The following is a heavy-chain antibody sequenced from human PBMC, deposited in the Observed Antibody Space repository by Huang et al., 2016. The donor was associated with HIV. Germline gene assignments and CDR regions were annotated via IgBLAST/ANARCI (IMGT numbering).Heavy chain of an antibody. V-gene: IGHV1-18*01. CDR3: ARERYYYDRSGYYTPVEYFHH. Sequence: QVQLVPSGAEVKKPGASVKVSCKASGYTFTNYAINWVRQAPGQSLEWMAGVSGYNGKTNYAQKVQGRVAMTKDTSTGTSYMGLGGLISEDTAVYYCARERYYYDRSGYYTPVEYFHHWGQGTLVTVSS. J-gene: IGHJ1*01. CDR1: GYTFTNYA. CDR2: VSGYNGKT. D-gene: IGHD3-22*01.